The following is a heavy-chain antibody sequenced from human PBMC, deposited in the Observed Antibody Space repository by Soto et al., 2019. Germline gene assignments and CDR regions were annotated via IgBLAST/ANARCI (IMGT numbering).Heavy chain of an antibody. CDR3: ARDCRYSYGYFYYYYYMDV. CDR2: INSDGSST. V-gene: IGHV3-74*01. Sequence: SGGSLRLSCAASGFTFSSYWMHWVRQAPGKGLVWVSRINSDGSSTSYADSVKGRFTISRDNAKNTLYLQMNSLRAEDTAVYYSARDCRYSYGYFYYYYYMDVWGKGTTVTVSS. J-gene: IGHJ6*03. CDR1: GFTFSSYW. D-gene: IGHD5-18*01.